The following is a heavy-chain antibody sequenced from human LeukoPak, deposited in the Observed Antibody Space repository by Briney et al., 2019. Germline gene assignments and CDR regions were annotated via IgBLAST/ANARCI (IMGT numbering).Heavy chain of an antibody. J-gene: IGHJ4*02. Sequence: ASVKVSCKASGYGFTDDYMHWVRQAPGQGLEWMGWINPDSGFTVYAQKFQGRVTMTRDTSISTAYMEVRRLRSDDTAVYYCAPTSEAYTSNWNVWCQGTLVTVSS. D-gene: IGHD1-20*01. V-gene: IGHV1-2*02. CDR1: GYGFTDDY. CDR3: APTSEAYTSNWNV. CDR2: INPDSGFT.